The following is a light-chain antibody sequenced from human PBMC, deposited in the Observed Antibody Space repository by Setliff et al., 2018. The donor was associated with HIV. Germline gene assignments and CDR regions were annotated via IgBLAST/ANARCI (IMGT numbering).Light chain of an antibody. CDR2: EVN. Sequence: QSALTQPASVSASPGQSITISCDGNSSNIGTYNLVSWYQQHPDKAPQLTIFEVNKRPSGVSDRFSGSKSGNTASLTISGLQAEDEADYYCSSYAGEDTFDVFGTGTKGTVL. J-gene: IGLJ1*01. CDR3: SSYAGEDTFDV. CDR1: SSNIGTYNL. V-gene: IGLV2-23*02.